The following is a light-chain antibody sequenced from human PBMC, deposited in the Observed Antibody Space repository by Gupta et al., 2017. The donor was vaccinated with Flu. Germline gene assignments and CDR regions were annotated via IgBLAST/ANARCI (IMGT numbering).Light chain of an antibody. V-gene: IGLV4-69*01. J-gene: IGLJ3*02. CDR3: QTWGTGIGV. CDR1: SGHSTYA. Sequence: QVVLTQSPSASDSLGASVNLTCTLSSGHSTYAIAWHQQQPQKGPRYLMNLNNDGSHSKGDGIPDRFSGSSSGAERYLTSSRLQSEDEADYYCQTWGTGIGVFGGGTKLTVL. CDR2: LNNDGSH.